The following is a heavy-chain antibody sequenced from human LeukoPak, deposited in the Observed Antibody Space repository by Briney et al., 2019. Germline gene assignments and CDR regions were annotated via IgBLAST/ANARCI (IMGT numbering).Heavy chain of an antibody. CDR1: GGSISSYY. CDR2: FYSSVST. J-gene: IGHJ4*02. V-gene: IGHV4-4*07. CDR3: ARGTYCGSDCYSFEY. D-gene: IGHD2-21*01. Sequence: PSETLSLTCIVSGGSISSYYWNWIRQSAGKGLEWIGRFYSSVSTDYNPSLKRRVTMSVDTSKNQFSLKPSSVTAADTAVYYCARGTYCGSDCYSFEYWGQGTLVTVSS.